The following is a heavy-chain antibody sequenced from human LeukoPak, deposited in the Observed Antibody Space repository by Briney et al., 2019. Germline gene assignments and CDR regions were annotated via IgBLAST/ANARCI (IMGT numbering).Heavy chain of an antibody. CDR2: IAFDGSAK. Sequence: PGGSLRLSCAASGFIFSRYAMHWVRQAPGEGLEWVAVIAFDGSAKYHADSVKGRFTVSRDNSKNTLYLQMNSLRPEDTAVYFCARDLNLLWWSSPFDYWGQGTLVTVSS. CDR3: ARDLNLLWWSSPFDY. CDR1: GFIFSRYA. D-gene: IGHD2-8*02. J-gene: IGHJ4*02. V-gene: IGHV3-30-3*01.